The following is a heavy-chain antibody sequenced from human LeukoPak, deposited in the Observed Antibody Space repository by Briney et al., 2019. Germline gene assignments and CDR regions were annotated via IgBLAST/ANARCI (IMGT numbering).Heavy chain of an antibody. V-gene: IGHV3-30-3*01. Sequence: GGSLRLSCAASGFTFSSYAMHWVRQAPGKGLEWVAVISYDGSNKYYADSVKGRFTISRDNSKNTLYLQMNSLRAEDTAVYYCARDCGRGEQENWFDPWAREPWSPSPQ. J-gene: IGHJ5*02. CDR3: ARDCGRGEQENWFDP. CDR1: GFTFSSYA. D-gene: IGHD3-16*01. CDR2: ISYDGSNK.